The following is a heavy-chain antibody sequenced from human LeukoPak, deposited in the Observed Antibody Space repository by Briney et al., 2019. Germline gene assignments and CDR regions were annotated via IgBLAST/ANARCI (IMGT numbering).Heavy chain of an antibody. V-gene: IGHV4-59*12. CDR1: GGSISSYY. J-gene: IGHJ4*02. CDR2: IYYSGST. D-gene: IGHD3-22*01. CDR3: AREGYYDSSGYRFDH. Sequence: TSETLSLTCTVSGGSISSYYWSWIRQPPGKGLEWIGYIYYSGSTYYNPSLKSRVTISVDSSKNQFFLTLSSVTAADTAVYYCAREGYYDSSGYRFDHWGQGTLVTVSS.